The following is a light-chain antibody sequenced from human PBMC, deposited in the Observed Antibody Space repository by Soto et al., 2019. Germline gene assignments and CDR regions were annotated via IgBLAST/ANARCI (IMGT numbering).Light chain of an antibody. CDR1: QRTDSL. Sequence: IVLTKSPDSLCLNHGGRATVACSPGQRTDSLLAWYPKNPGQAPSLLIYDASYRATGVPARFIGGGSGTDFTLTITSLEPEDFATYRWAERSNWIFAFGPGANVDI. V-gene: IGKV3-11*01. CDR2: DAS. J-gene: IGKJ3*01. CDR3: AERSNWIFA.